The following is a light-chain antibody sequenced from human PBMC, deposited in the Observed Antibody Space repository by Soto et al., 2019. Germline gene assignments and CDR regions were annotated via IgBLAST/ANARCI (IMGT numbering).Light chain of an antibody. CDR2: DAS. J-gene: IGKJ5*01. Sequence: EIVLTQSPATLSVSPGERATLSCRASQSVSSYLAWYQQKPGQAPRLLIYDASNRATGIPARFSGSGSGTEFTLIISSLEPEDFAVYYCQQRSNWPPITFGQGTRLEIK. V-gene: IGKV3-11*01. CDR1: QSVSSY. CDR3: QQRSNWPPIT.